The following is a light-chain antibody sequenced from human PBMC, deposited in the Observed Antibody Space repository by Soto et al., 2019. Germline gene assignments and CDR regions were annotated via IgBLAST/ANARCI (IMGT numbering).Light chain of an antibody. Sequence: EIVLTQSPDTLSLSPGERATLSCRASQSVTSKYLAWYQQKPGQAPRLLIHGASNRATGIPDRFSGSGSGTDFTLTISRLEPEDFALYYCQQYGSPVQFGGGTKVDIK. J-gene: IGKJ4*02. CDR1: QSVTSKY. CDR2: GAS. CDR3: QQYGSPVQ. V-gene: IGKV3-20*01.